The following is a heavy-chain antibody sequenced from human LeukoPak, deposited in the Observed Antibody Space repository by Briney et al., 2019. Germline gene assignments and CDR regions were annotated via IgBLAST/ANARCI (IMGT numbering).Heavy chain of an antibody. D-gene: IGHD4-17*01. CDR1: GGTFSSYA. J-gene: IGHJ6*02. CDR3: ARERGAAVTTSDSERPYYYYYYGMDV. Sequence: SVKVSCKASGGTFSSYAISWVRQAPGQGLEWMGGIIPIFGTANYAQKFQGRVTITADESTSTAYMELSSLRSEDTAVYYCARERGAAVTTSDSERPYYYYYYGMDVWGQGTTVTVSS. V-gene: IGHV1-69*13. CDR2: IIPIFGTA.